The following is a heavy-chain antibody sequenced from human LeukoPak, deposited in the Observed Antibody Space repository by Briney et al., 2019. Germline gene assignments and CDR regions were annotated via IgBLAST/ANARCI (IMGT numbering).Heavy chain of an antibody. J-gene: IGHJ4*02. D-gene: IGHD6-19*01. V-gene: IGHV4-59*01. CDR3: ARVKYNSAWYDSFLDY. CDR2: IHYTGST. CDR1: GGSISSYY. Sequence: SETLSLTCTVSGGSISSYYWSRIRQSPGKGLEWIGYIHYTGSTDYNPSLKSRVTISVDTSKNQFSLKLSSVTAADTAVYYCARVKYNSAWYDSFLDYWGQGTLVTVSS.